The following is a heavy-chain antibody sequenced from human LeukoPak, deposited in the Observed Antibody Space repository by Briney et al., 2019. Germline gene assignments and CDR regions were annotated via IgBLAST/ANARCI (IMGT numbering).Heavy chain of an antibody. CDR1: GFIFRTYS. CDR3: ARDISYGMDV. CDR2: IWFDGSDK. J-gene: IGHJ6*02. Sequence: PGRSLSLSCAVSGFIFRTYSMHWVRQAPGKGLEWVAVIWFDGSDKYYADSVKGRFTISRDNSKNTLYLQMNSLRAEDTAMYYCARDISYGMDVWGQGTTVTVSS. V-gene: IGHV3-33*01. D-gene: IGHD3-9*01.